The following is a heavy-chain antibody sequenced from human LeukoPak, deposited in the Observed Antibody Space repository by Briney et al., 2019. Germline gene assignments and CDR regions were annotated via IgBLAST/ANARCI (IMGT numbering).Heavy chain of an antibody. D-gene: IGHD6-19*01. CDR3: AKDLSSPWVAGTEYDY. CDR2: ISGSGGST. J-gene: IGHJ4*02. Sequence: PGGTLRLSCAASGFTFSSYGMSRVRQAPGKGLEWVSAISGSGGSTYYADSVKGRFTISRDNSKNTLYLQMNSLRAEDTAVYYCAKDLSSPWVAGTEYDYWGQGTLVTVSS. CDR1: GFTFSSYG. V-gene: IGHV3-23*01.